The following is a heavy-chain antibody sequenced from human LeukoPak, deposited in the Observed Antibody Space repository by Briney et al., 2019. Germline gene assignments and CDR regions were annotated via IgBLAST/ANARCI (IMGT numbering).Heavy chain of an antibody. CDR2: ISSSSSYI. J-gene: IGHJ4*02. CDR1: GFTFSSYS. D-gene: IGHD6-19*01. V-gene: IGHV3-21*01. Sequence: GGSLRLSCAASGFTFSSYSMNWVRQAPGKGLEWVSSISSSSSYIYYADSVKGRFTISRDNAKNSLYLQMNSLRAEDTAVYYCARQRGSSGWSKYYWGQGTLVTVSS. CDR3: ARQRGSSGWSKYY.